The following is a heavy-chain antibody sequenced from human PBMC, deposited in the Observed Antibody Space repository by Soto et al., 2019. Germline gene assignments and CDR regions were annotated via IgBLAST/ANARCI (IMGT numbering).Heavy chain of an antibody. J-gene: IGHJ4*02. D-gene: IGHD5-18*01. CDR2: ISESGGTT. Sequence: QVQLQESGPGLVKPSETLSLTCAVSGGSMFDYYWSWIRQAPGKGLEWIGYISESGGTTIYNPSLKSRVTILLDTPKMQFSLELSSVTAADTASYYCSRSAYNSYGGSSFDYWGQGIPVIVSS. CDR3: SRSAYNSYGGSSFDY. V-gene: IGHV4-59*08. CDR1: GGSMFDYY.